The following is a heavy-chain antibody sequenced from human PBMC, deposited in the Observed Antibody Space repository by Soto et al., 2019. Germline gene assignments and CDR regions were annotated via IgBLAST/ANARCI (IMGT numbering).Heavy chain of an antibody. CDR2: INHSGST. V-gene: IGHV4-34*01. D-gene: IGHD2-21*02. CDR1: GGSFSGYY. Sequence: SETLSLTCAVYGGSFSGYYWSWIRQPPGKGLEWIGEINHSGSTNYNPSLKSRVTISVDTSKNQFSLKLSSVTAADTAVYYCALGHCGGDCSHYYYYGMDVWGQGTTVTVSS. CDR3: ALGHCGGDCSHYYYYGMDV. J-gene: IGHJ6*02.